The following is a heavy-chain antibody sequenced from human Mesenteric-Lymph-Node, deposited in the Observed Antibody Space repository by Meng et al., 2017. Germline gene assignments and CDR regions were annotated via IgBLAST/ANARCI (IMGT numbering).Heavy chain of an antibody. D-gene: IGHD6-19*01. Sequence: QVQLQAAGPGLVKPSQTPSLTCTVCGGSVSSGGYYWTWIRQHPGKGLEWFGHIYYSGSTFYNPSLKRRVIISIDTSKNQFSLNLRSVTAADTAVYYCARVSSGWDYFDYWGQGTLVTVSS. V-gene: IGHV4-31*03. J-gene: IGHJ4*02. CDR3: ARVSSGWDYFDY. CDR2: IYYSGST. CDR1: GGSVSSGGYY.